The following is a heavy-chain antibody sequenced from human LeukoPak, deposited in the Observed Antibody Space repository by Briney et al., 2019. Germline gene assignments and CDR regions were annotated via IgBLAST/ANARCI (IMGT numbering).Heavy chain of an antibody. CDR3: ARGERWYTLDY. CDR2: IYTGGNT. J-gene: IGHJ4*02. V-gene: IGHV4-4*07. Sequence: SETLSLTCTVSGGSISSYYWSWIRQPAGKGLEWIGRIYTGGNTNYNPSLRSRVTMSVDTSKNQVSLKLSSVTAADTAVYYCARGERWYTLDYWGQGTLVTVSS. D-gene: IGHD4-23*01. CDR1: GGSISSYY.